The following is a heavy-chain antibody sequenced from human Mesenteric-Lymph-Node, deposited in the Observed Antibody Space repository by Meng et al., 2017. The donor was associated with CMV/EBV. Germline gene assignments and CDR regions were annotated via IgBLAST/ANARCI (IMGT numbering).Heavy chain of an antibody. CDR2: ISVSGAVT. Sequence: GGSLRLSCAASGFTVSSNYMSWVRQAPGKGLEWVSVISVSGAVTFYADSVKGRFTISRDNAKNSLYLQMNSLRAEDTALYYCAKETIAARPGTYYYYGMDVWGQGTTVTVSS. V-gene: IGHV3-53*05. CDR1: GFTVSSNY. J-gene: IGHJ6*02. D-gene: IGHD6-6*01. CDR3: AKETIAARPGTYYYYGMDV.